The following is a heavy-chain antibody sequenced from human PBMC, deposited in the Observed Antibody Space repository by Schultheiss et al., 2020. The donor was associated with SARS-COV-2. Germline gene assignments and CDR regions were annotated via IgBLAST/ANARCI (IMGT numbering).Heavy chain of an antibody. Sequence: SETLSLTCTVSGGSISSYYWSWIRQPPGKGLEWIGEINHSGSTNYNPSLQGRVTISVDKSKNQFSLQMNSMTAADTAVYYCARDQGILDSWGQGTLVTVSS. CDR2: INHSGST. D-gene: IGHD2/OR15-2a*01. V-gene: IGHV4-34*01. CDR1: GGSISSYY. J-gene: IGHJ4*02. CDR3: ARDQGILDS.